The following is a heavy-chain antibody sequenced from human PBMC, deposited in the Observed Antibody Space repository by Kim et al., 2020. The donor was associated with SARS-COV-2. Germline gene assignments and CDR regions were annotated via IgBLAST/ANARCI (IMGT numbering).Heavy chain of an antibody. CDR2: IAPSGAT. V-gene: IGHV3-23*01. J-gene: IGHJ4*02. CDR1: GFTFNSHD. D-gene: IGHD5-12*01. Sequence: GGSLRLSCAASGFTFNSHDMSWFRQAPEKGLEWISYIAPSGATFYADSVKGRITISGDTSKNTVSLQMNSLRAEDTAVYYCSRGHVAYWGQGTLVTVSS. CDR3: SRGHVAY.